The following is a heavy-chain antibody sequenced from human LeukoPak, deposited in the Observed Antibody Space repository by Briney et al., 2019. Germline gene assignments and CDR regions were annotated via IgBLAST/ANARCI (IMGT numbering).Heavy chain of an antibody. J-gene: IGHJ5*02. V-gene: IGHV1-69*06. CDR2: IIPIFGTA. CDR1: GGTFSSYA. D-gene: IGHD4-23*01. Sequence: ASVKVSCKASGGTFSSYAISWVRQAPGQGLEWMGGIIPIFGTANYAQKFQGRVTITADKSTSTAYMEPSSLRSEDTAVYYCARVWVRRWDFDPWGQGTLVTVSS. CDR3: ARVWVRRWDFDP.